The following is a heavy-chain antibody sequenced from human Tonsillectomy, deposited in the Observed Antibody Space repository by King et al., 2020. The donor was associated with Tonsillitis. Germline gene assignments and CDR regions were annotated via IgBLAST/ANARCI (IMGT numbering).Heavy chain of an antibody. Sequence: QLQESGPGLVKPSETLSLTCSVSGYSISSGYYWGWIRQPPGKGLEWIGSINHSGSTYYNPSLKSRVTISVDTSKNQFSLKLSSETAADTAVYYCARDRIGELERRYGGKGAEDNWFDHWGQGALVTVSS. CDR3: ARDRIGELERRYGGKGAEDNWFDH. J-gene: IGHJ5*02. CDR2: INHSGST. V-gene: IGHV4-38-2*02. D-gene: IGHD1-1*01. CDR1: GYSISSGYY.